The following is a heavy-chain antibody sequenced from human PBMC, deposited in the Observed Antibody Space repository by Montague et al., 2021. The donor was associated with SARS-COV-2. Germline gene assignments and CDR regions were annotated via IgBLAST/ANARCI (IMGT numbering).Heavy chain of an antibody. Sequence: SETLSLTCAVSGGSISSINWWSWVRHPPGKGLEWIGEIYHSGSTNYNPSLKSRVTISVDKSKNQFPLKLSSVTAADTAVYYCARQEYYYDSSGYGRMDWFDPGGQGTLATVSS. V-gene: IGHV4-4*02. CDR1: GGSISSINW. CDR3: ARQEYYYDSSGYGRMDWFDP. D-gene: IGHD3-22*01. CDR2: IYHSGST. J-gene: IGHJ5*02.